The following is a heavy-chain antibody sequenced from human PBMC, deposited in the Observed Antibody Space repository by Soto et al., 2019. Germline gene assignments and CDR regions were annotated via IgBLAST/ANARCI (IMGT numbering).Heavy chain of an antibody. D-gene: IGHD3-3*01. CDR2: INAGNGNT. Sequence: GASVKVSCKASGYTFTSYAMHWVRQAPGQRLEWMGWINAGNGNTKYSQKFQGRVTITRDTSASTAYMELSSLRSEDTAVYYCARGGFLEPPHGYYGMDVWGQGTTVTVSS. V-gene: IGHV1-3*01. J-gene: IGHJ6*02. CDR1: GYTFTSYA. CDR3: ARGGFLEPPHGYYGMDV.